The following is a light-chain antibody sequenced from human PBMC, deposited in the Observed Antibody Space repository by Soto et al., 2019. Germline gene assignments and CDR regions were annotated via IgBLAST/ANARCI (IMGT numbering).Light chain of an antibody. CDR2: AAS. V-gene: IGKV1-33*01. CDR3: QQHDNLPLT. Sequence: DIQMTQSPSSLSASVGDRVTITCRASQTISNYLNWYQQQPGKAPKLLIYAASSLQSGVPSRFSGSGSGTDFTLTISSLQPEDIATYYCQQHDNLPLTFGGGTKVDIK. J-gene: IGKJ4*01. CDR1: QTISNY.